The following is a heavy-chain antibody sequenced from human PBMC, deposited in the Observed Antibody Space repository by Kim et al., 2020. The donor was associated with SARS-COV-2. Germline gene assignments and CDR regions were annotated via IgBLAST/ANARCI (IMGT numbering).Heavy chain of an antibody. V-gene: IGHV4-39*01. CDR2: IYYSGST. D-gene: IGHD3-10*01. CDR3: ATTLWLGDPH. CDR1: GGSISSSSYY. Sequence: SETLSLTCTVSGGSISSSSYYWGWIRQPPGKGLEWIGSIYYSGSTYYNPSLKSRVTISVDTSKNQFSLKLSSVTAADTAVYYCATTLWLGDPHWGQGTLVTVSS. J-gene: IGHJ4*02.